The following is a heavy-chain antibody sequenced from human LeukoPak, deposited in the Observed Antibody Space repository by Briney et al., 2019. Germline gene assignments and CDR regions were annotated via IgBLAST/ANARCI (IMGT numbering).Heavy chain of an antibody. V-gene: IGHV1-18*01. J-gene: IGHJ4*02. Sequence: ASVKVSCKASGYTFTSHGISWVRQAPGQGLEWMGWISAYNGNTKYVQKLQGRVTMTTDTSTSTAYMELRSLRSDDTAVYYCARDICGSTTCLLYYFDYWGQGTLVTVSS. CDR1: GYTFTSHG. D-gene: IGHD2-2*01. CDR2: ISAYNGNT. CDR3: ARDICGSTTCLLYYFDY.